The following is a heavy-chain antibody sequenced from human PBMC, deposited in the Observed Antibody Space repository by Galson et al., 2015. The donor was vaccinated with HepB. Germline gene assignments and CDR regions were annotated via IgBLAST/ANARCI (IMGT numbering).Heavy chain of an antibody. CDR1: GFTFNNYW. Sequence: SLRLSCAASGFTFNNYWMSWVRQAPGKGLEWVANIKQDGSEKYYVDSVKGRFTISRDNAKNSLYLQMSSLRAEDTAVYYCVRDCSYHGSGTYFSDWFDPWGRGILVTVSS. J-gene: IGHJ5*02. V-gene: IGHV3-7*03. CDR2: IKQDGSEK. CDR3: VRDCSYHGSGTYFSDWFDP. D-gene: IGHD3-10*01.